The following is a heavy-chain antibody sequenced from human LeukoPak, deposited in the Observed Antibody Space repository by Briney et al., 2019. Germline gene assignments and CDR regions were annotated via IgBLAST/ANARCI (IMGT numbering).Heavy chain of an antibody. J-gene: IGHJ4*02. CDR3: ARPGPATSYYYDSSGYYSPSFLYYFDY. CDR2: IYYSGST. CDR1: GGSISSSSYY. D-gene: IGHD3-22*01. Sequence: PSETLSLTCTVSGGSISSSSYYWGWIRQPPGKGLEWIGSIYYSGSTYYNPSLKSRVTISVDTSKNQFSLKLSSVTAADTAVYYWARPGPATSYYYDSSGYYSPSFLYYFDYWGQGTPVTVSS. V-gene: IGHV4-39*01.